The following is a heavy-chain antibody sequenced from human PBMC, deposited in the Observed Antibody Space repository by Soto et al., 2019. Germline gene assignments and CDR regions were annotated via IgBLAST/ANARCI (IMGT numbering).Heavy chain of an antibody. J-gene: IGHJ6*02. V-gene: IGHV1-18*01. Sequence: ASVKVSCKASGYTFTSYGISWVRQAPGQGLEWMGWISAYNGNTNYAQKLQGRVTMTTDTSTSTAYMELRSLRSDDTAVYYCARDGGEYSSATPPRDYYYGIDVWGQGTTVTVSS. CDR3: ARDGGEYSSATPPRDYYYGIDV. CDR1: GYTFTSYG. CDR2: ISAYNGNT. D-gene: IGHD6-6*01.